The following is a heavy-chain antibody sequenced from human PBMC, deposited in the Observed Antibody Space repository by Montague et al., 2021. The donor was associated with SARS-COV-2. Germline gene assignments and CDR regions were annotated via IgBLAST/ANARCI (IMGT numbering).Heavy chain of an antibody. V-gene: IGHV4-59*01. D-gene: IGHD3-3*01. CDR3: ARARGGTMFGVIGAYYGMDI. Sequence: SETLSLTCTVSGGSIRNYYWSWIRQSPGKGLEWIAYMYYSGSTKYNPSLKSRATSSVDTSKNQFSLTLSSMTAADTAVYYCARARGGTMFGVIGAYYGMDIWGQGTTVPVS. J-gene: IGHJ6*02. CDR2: MYYSGST. CDR1: GGSIRNYY.